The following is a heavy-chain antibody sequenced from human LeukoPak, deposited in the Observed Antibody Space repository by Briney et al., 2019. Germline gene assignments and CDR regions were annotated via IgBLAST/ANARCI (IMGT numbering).Heavy chain of an antibody. V-gene: IGHV4-59*02. Sequence: SETLSLTCTVSGGSVSSHYWSWIRQPPGKGLEWIGYIYYSGSTNYNPSLKSRVTISVDTSKNQFSLKLSSVTAADTAVYYCARVGTIFGVVNWFDPWGQGTLVTVSS. CDR3: ARVGTIFGVVNWFDP. D-gene: IGHD3-3*01. CDR1: GGSVSSHY. J-gene: IGHJ5*02. CDR2: IYYSGST.